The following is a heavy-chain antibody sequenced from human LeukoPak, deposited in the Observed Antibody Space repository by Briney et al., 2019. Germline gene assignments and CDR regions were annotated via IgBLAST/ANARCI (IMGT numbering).Heavy chain of an antibody. V-gene: IGHV1-18*01. Sequence: GASVKVSCKASGYTFTSYGISWLRQAPGQGLEWMGWISAYNGNTNYAQKLQGRVTMTTDTSTSTAYMELSSLRSEDTAVYYCARGGKYCSSTSCYNYWGQGTLVTVSS. CDR3: ARGGKYCSSTSCYNY. D-gene: IGHD2-2*02. CDR1: GYTFTSYG. J-gene: IGHJ4*02. CDR2: ISAYNGNT.